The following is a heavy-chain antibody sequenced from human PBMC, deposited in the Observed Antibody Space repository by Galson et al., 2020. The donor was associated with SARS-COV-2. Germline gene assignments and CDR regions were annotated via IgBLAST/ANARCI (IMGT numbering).Heavy chain of an antibody. J-gene: IGHJ3*01. CDR2: ISTDGNNK. V-gene: IGHV3-30*03. Sequence: QSRRSLKISCAASGFTFSNFGMHWVRQAPGKGLEWVAVISTDGNNKYDADSVKGRFTISRDNSDNTLYLQMNSLRPEDTAVYFCARAGYSSTWTLGDAFDVWGQGTLVTVSS. CDR3: ARAGYSSTWTLGDAFDV. D-gene: IGHD3-16*02. CDR1: GFTFSNFG.